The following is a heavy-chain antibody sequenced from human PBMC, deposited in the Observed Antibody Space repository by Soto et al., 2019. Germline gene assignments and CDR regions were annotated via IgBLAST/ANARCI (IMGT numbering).Heavy chain of an antibody. J-gene: IGHJ4*02. D-gene: IGHD3-22*01. CDR3: ARGGEYEYDSSGYYDY. CDR1: GYTFTGYY. V-gene: IGHV1-2*04. Sequence: QVQLVQSGAEVKKPGASVKVSCKASGYTFTGYYMHWVRQAPGQGLEWMGWINPNSGGTNYAQKFQGWVTMTRDTSISTAYMELGRLRSDDTAVYYCARGGEYEYDSSGYYDYWGQGTLVTVSS. CDR2: INPNSGGT.